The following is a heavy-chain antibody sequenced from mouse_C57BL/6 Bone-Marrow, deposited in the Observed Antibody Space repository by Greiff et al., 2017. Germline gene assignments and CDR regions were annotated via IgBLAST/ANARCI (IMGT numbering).Heavy chain of an antibody. V-gene: IGHV14-4*01. CDR2: IDPENGDT. CDR3: TMNAMDY. J-gene: IGHJ4*01. Sequence: EVQLKESGAELVRPGASVKLSCTASGFNIKDDYMHWVKQRPEQGLEWIGWIDPENGDTEYASKFQGKATITADTSSNTAYLQLSSLTSEDTAVYYCTMNAMDYWGQGTSVTVSS. CDR1: GFNIKDDY.